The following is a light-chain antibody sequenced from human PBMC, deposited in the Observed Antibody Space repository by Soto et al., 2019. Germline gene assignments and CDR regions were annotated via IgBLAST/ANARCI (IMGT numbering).Light chain of an antibody. Sequence: DIQMTQSPSSLSASVGDRVTITCRARQAISTYLAWYQQKPGTVPKLLIYAASTLQSGVPSRFSGSGSGTDFTLSISNLQPEDVATYYCQKYNSVPFTFGPGTKVDIK. CDR3: QKYNSVPFT. V-gene: IGKV1-27*01. CDR2: AAS. J-gene: IGKJ3*01. CDR1: QAISTY.